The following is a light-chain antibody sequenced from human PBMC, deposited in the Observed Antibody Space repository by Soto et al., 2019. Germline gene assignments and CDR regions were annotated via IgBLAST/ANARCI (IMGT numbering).Light chain of an antibody. CDR1: SSDVGGYDY. CDR3: GSYTTSSTLV. Sequence: HSVLTQPASVSGSPGQSITISCTGTSSDVGGYDYVSWYQQHPGKAPKLMIYEVSNRPSGVSIRFSGSKSGNTASLTISGLQAEDEADYYCGSYTTSSTLVFGGGTKLTVL. J-gene: IGLJ3*02. CDR2: EVS. V-gene: IGLV2-14*01.